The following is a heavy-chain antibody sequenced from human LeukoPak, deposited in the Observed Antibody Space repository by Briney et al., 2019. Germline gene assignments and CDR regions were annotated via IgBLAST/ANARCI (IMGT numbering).Heavy chain of an antibody. V-gene: IGHV4-59*01. J-gene: IGHJ4*02. CDR2: IYYSGST. Sequence: SETLSLTCTVSGGSISSYYWSWIRQPPGKGLEWIGYIYYSGSTNYNPSLKSRVTISVDTSKNQFSLKLSSVTAADTAVYYCARGVYDYVWGSYRPLFDYWGQGTLVTVSS. CDR1: GGSISSYY. D-gene: IGHD3-16*02. CDR3: ARGVYDYVWGSYRPLFDY.